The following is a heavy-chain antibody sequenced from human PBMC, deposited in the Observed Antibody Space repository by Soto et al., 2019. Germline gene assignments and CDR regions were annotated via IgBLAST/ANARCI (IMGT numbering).Heavy chain of an antibody. CDR3: AKDTRNYYDSSGYYYFDY. Sequence: GGSLRLSCAASGFTFSSYAMHWVRQAPGKGLEWVSGISWNSGSIGYADSVKGRFTISRDNAKNSLYLQMNSLRAEDTALYYCAKDTRNYYDSSGYYYFDYWGQGTLVTVSS. CDR1: GFTFSSYA. V-gene: IGHV3-9*01. CDR2: ISWNSGSI. J-gene: IGHJ4*02. D-gene: IGHD3-22*01.